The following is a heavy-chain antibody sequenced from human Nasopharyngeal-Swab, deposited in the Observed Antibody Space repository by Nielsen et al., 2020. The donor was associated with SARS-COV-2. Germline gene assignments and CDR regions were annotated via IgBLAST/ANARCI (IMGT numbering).Heavy chain of an antibody. CDR3: VKHQGSSSDQ. V-gene: IGHV3-74*01. CDR2: VNQDGSRT. Sequence: GESLKISCAASGFRFGTYWMHWVRQAPGEGLVWVSRVNQDGSRTDYADSVRGRFTISRDNAKNTLYLQMNSLRVEDTAVYYCVKHQGSSSDQWGQGTLVTVSS. J-gene: IGHJ4*02. CDR1: GFRFGTYW.